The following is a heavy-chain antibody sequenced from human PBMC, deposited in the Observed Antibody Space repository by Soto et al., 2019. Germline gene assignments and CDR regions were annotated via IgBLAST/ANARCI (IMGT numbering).Heavy chain of an antibody. CDR3: VEGGDWAVAGYFDY. D-gene: IGHD6-19*01. V-gene: IGHV3-30*18. CDR2: IPYDGSMT. Sequence: QMQLVESGGGVVQPGRSLRLSCAASGFTFSNFGMHWVRQAPGKGLEWVAVIPYDGSMTYYADSVKGRFTISRDNSNNTLYLEMNSLRAEDTGGYYCVEGGDWAVAGYFDYWGQGTLVTVSS. J-gene: IGHJ4*02. CDR1: GFTFSNFG.